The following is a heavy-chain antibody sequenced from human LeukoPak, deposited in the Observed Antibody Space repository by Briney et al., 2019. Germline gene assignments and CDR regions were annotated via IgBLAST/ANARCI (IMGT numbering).Heavy chain of an antibody. CDR2: IYYSGST. CDR1: SGSISSYY. CDR3: ARRAFYSGSYLEDY. J-gene: IGHJ4*02. D-gene: IGHD1-26*01. Sequence: SETLSLTCTVSSGSISSYYWSWIRQPPGKGLEWIGYIYYSGSTNYNPSLKSRVTISVDTSKNQFSLKLSSVTAADTAVYYCARRAFYSGSYLEDYWGQGTLVTVSS. V-gene: IGHV4-59*08.